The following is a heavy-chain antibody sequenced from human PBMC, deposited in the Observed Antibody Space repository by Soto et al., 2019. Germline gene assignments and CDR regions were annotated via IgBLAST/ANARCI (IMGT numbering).Heavy chain of an antibody. D-gene: IGHD1-26*01. J-gene: IGHJ2*01. CDR2: ISYDGSNK. V-gene: IGHV3-30*03. CDR3: AGGSYPNWYFDL. Sequence: QVQLVESGGGVVQPGRSLRLSCAASGFTFSSYGMHWVRQAPGKGLEWVAVISYDGSNKYYADSVKGRFTISRDNSKNTLYLQMNSLRAEETAVYYCAGGSYPNWYFDLWGRGTLVTVSS. CDR1: GFTFSSYG.